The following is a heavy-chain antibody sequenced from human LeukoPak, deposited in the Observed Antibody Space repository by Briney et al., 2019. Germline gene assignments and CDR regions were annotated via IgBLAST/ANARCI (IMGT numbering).Heavy chain of an antibody. CDR3: ARRAFAFDI. CDR2: INHSGST. J-gene: IGHJ3*02. CDR1: GGSFSGYY. V-gene: IGHV4-34*01. Sequence: SETLSLTCAVYGGSFSGYYWSWIRQPPGKGLEWIGEINHSGSTNYNPSLKSRVTISVDTSKNQFSLKLSSVTAADTAVYYCARRAFAFDIWGQGTMVTVSS.